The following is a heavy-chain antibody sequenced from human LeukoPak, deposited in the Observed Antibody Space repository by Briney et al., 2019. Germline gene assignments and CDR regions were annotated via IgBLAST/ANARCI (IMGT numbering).Heavy chain of an antibody. CDR2: IYYGGST. CDR1: GGSISSYY. Sequence: PSETLSLTCTVSGGSISSYYWSWIRQPPGKGLEWIGYIYYGGSTNYNPSLKSRVTISVDTSKNQFSLKLSSVTAADTAVYYCARGGRSYSYYYDSSGYYPFDYWGQGTLVTVSS. J-gene: IGHJ4*02. CDR3: ARGGRSYSYYYDSSGYYPFDY. D-gene: IGHD3-22*01. V-gene: IGHV4-59*01.